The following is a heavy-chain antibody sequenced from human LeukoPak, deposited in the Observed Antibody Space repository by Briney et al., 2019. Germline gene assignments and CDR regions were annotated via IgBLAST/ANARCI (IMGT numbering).Heavy chain of an antibody. CDR1: GGSISSYY. V-gene: IGHV4-4*07. Sequence: SETLSLTCTVSGGSISSYYWSWVRQPAGKRLEWIGLMYTSGSTDYNPSLESRVTISVDKSKNQLSLKLTSVTAADTAVYYCAGRDYWGQGTLVTVSP. CDR2: MYTSGST. CDR3: AGRDY. J-gene: IGHJ4*02. D-gene: IGHD1-26*01.